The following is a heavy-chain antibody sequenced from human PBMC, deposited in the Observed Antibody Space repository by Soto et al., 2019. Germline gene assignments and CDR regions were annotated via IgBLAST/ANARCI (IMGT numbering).Heavy chain of an antibody. CDR1: GFTFSNAW. J-gene: IGHJ4*02. CDR3: AKDKWFGESSHFDY. V-gene: IGHV3-15*07. D-gene: IGHD3-10*01. CDR2: IKSKTDGGTT. Sequence: GGSLXLSCAASGFTFSNAWMNWVRQAPGKGLEWVGRIKSKTDGGTTDYAAPVKGRFTISRDDSKNTLYLQMNSLKAEDTAVYYCAKDKWFGESSHFDYWGQGTLVTVSS.